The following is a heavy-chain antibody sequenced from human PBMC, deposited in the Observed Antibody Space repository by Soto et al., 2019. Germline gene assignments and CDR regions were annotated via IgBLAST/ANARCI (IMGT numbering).Heavy chain of an antibody. CDR1: GGNFRSEA. Sequence: SVKVSCKASGGNFRSEAISWVRQAPGHGLEWMGRIIPMFTTPHYAQKFQGRVTIIADESTTTVNMEMRGLTYEDTAVYYCARAPVSCISPADQYGMDVW. V-gene: IGHV1-69*13. CDR2: IIPMFTTP. CDR3: ARAPVSCISPADQYGMDV. D-gene: IGHD2-2*01. J-gene: IGHJ6*01.